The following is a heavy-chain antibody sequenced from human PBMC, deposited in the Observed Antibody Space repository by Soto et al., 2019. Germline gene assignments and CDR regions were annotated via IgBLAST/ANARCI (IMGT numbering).Heavy chain of an antibody. CDR3: ARTRNYIVATPPDY. CDR1: GFTFSNYA. J-gene: IGHJ4*02. CDR2: ISHDETTK. V-gene: IGHV3-30-3*01. D-gene: IGHD5-12*01. Sequence: QVQLEESGGGVVQPGKSLRLSCAASGFTFSNYALHWVRQAPGKGLEWVAVISHDETTKYYVDSVKGRFTISRDNSKNTLYLQMDSLRVEDTALYYCARTRNYIVATPPDYWGQGTLVTVSS.